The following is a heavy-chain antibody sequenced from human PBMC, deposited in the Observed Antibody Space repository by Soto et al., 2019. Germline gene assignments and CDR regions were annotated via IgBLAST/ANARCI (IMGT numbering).Heavy chain of an antibody. V-gene: IGHV3-23*01. CDR1: GFPFSSYG. CDR2: ISGSDGTT. CDR3: TKDVAFHSGYYSGFHYFGP. D-gene: IGHD3-22*01. Sequence: PGGSLRLSCAASGFPFSSYGMNWVRQAPGKGLEWVSAISGSDGTTHYADSVRGRFTISRDNSNNTVFLQMNSLRVEDTGLYYCTKDVAFHSGYYSGFHYFGPWGQVALFTVSS. J-gene: IGHJ5*02.